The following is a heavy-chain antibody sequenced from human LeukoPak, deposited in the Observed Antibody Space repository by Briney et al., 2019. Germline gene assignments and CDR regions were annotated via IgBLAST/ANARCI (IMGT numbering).Heavy chain of an antibody. CDR2: ISAYNGNT. CDR1: GYTFTSYG. V-gene: IGHV1-18*01. CDR3: ARAVPKDLGYCSGGSCYSDFDWFDP. D-gene: IGHD2-15*01. J-gene: IGHJ5*02. Sequence: ASVKVSCKASGYTFTSYGISWVRQAPGQGLEWMGWISAYNGNTNYAQKLQGRVTMTTDTSTSTAYMEPRSLRSDDTAVYYCARAVPKDLGYCSGGSCYSDFDWFDPWGQGTLVTVSS.